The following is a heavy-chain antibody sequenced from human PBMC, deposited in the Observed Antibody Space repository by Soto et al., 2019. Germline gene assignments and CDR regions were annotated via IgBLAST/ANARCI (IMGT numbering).Heavy chain of an antibody. CDR3: AKGRAYYYGSGSYSPFDY. CDR1: GFTFSSYA. D-gene: IGHD3-10*01. V-gene: IGHV3-23*01. CDR2: ISGSGGST. J-gene: IGHJ4*02. Sequence: EVQLLESGGGLVQPGGSLRLSCAASGFTFSSYAMSWVRQAPGKGLEWVSAISGSGGSTYYADSVKGRFTISRDNSKNTLYLQMNSLRAEDTAVYYCAKGRAYYYGSGSYSPFDYWGQGTLVTVSS.